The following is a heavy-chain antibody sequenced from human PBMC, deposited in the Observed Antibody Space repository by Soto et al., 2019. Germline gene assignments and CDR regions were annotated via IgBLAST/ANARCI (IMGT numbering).Heavy chain of an antibody. CDR2: IGTAGDT. CDR1: GFTFSSYD. D-gene: IGHD3-10*01. V-gene: IGHV3-13*01. Sequence: PGGSLRLSCAASGFTFSSYDMHWVRQATGKGLEWVSAIGTAGDTYYPGSVKGRFTISRENAKNSLYLQMNSLRAEDTAVYYCARGPSTGNFDYWGQGTLVTVSS. CDR3: ARGPSTGNFDY. J-gene: IGHJ4*02.